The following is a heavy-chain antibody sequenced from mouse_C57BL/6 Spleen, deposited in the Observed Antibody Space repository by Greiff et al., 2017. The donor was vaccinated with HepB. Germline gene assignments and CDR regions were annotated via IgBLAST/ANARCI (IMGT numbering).Heavy chain of an antibody. CDR2: ISSGSSTI. V-gene: IGHV5-17*01. Sequence: EVMLVESGGGLVKPGGSLKLSCAASGFTFSDYGMHWVRQAPEKGLEWVAYISSGSSTIYYADTVKGRSTISRDNAKNTLFLQMTSLSSEDTAMYYCASTTVVPFDYWGQGTTLTVSS. CDR3: ASTTVVPFDY. D-gene: IGHD1-1*01. CDR1: GFTFSDYG. J-gene: IGHJ2*01.